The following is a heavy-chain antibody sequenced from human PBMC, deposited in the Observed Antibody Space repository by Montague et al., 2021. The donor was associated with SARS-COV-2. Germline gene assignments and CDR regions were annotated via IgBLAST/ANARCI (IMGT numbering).Heavy chain of an antibody. CDR2: ISYDGSNK. CDR3: AKGVSQLLMRDAFDL. J-gene: IGHJ3*01. D-gene: IGHD2-2*01. V-gene: IGHV3-30*18. Sequence: SLRLSCAASGFSFSNYGMHWVRQAPGKGLEWVAVISYDGSNKYYADSVKGRFTISRDNSKNTLYLQMNSLRAEDTAVYYCAKGVSQLLMRDAFDLWGQGTVVTVSP. CDR1: GFSFSNYG.